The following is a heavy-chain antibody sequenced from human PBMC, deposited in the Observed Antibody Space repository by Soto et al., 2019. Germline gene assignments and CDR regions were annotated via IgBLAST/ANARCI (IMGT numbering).Heavy chain of an antibody. CDR1: GFTFSSYA. J-gene: IGHJ4*02. CDR2: ISGSGGST. D-gene: IGHD2-2*01. CDR3: AKDRDYQLRLFDY. V-gene: IGHV3-23*01. Sequence: GGSLRLSCAASGFTFSSYAMSWVRQAPGKGLEWVSGISGSGGSTYYADSVKGRFTISRDNSKNTVYLQMNSLRAEDTAVFYCAKDRDYQLRLFDYWGQGTLVTVSS.